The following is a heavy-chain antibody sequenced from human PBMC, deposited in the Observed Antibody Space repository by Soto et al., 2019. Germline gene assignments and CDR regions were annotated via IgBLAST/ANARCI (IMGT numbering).Heavy chain of an antibody. J-gene: IGHJ3*01. CDR1: GFTFNFYA. Sequence: LRLSCAASGFTFNFYAMAWVRQAPGKGLEWVSGISVNGRTNYADSVKGRFTISRDNSKNMVFLQMDTLRAEDTALYYCTKAGGWYYYDSSGPPDASHVWGQGTMVTVS. D-gene: IGHD3-22*01. CDR3: TKAGGWYYYDSSGPPDASHV. CDR2: ISVNGRT. V-gene: IGHV3-23*01.